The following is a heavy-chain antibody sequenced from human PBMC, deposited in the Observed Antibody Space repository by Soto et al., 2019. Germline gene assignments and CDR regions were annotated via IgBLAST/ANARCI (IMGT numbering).Heavy chain of an antibody. Sequence: QVQLVQSGVEVQKPGASVKVSCKASGYTFTNYDINWVRQATGQGLEWMGWMNLSSGRTGSPQKFQGRVTMTWNTSIATTYIEVSSLKSDDTAVYYCARGRSCSGGTCYPLTLDHWGQGTLITVSS. CDR2: MNLSSGRT. D-gene: IGHD2-15*01. CDR3: ARGRSCSGGTCYPLTLDH. CDR1: GYTFTNYD. J-gene: IGHJ4*02. V-gene: IGHV1-8*01.